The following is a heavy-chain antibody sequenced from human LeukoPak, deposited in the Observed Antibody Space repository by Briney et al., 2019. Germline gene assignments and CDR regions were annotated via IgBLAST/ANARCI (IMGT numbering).Heavy chain of an antibody. Sequence: SLRLSCAASGFTFGDHAMHWVRPPPGKGLEWVAGISYSSGSLGYADSVKGRFTISRDNGKQSLFLQMNSLRPEDTAVYFCAKVGAVSLESWGQGTLVTVSS. CDR1: GFTFGDHA. CDR3: AKVGAVSLES. D-gene: IGHD6-19*01. V-gene: IGHV3-9*01. J-gene: IGHJ4*02. CDR2: ISYSSGSL.